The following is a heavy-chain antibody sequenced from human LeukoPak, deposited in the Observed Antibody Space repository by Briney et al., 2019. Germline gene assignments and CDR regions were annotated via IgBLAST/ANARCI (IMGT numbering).Heavy chain of an antibody. J-gene: IGHJ4*02. Sequence: GESLKISCKGSGYSFTSYWIGWVRQMPGKGLEWMGIIYPGDSDTRYSPSFQGQVTISADKSISTAYLQWSSLKASDTAMYYCARGDYGDFRIYYTLFDYWGQGTLVTVSS. CDR3: ARGDYGDFRIYYTLFDY. CDR2: IYPGDSDT. D-gene: IGHD4-17*01. V-gene: IGHV5-51*01. CDR1: GYSFTSYW.